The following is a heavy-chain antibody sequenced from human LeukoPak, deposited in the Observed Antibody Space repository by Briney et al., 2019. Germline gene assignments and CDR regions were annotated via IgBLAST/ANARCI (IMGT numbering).Heavy chain of an antibody. CDR2: IYSGGST. CDR1: GFTVSSNY. CDR3: ARGTTYGSGSYCYLDF. V-gene: IGHV3-53*01. D-gene: IGHD3-10*01. J-gene: IGHJ4*02. Sequence: PGGSLRLSCAASGFTVSSNYMSWVRQAPGKGLEWVSVIYSGGSTYYADSVKGRFTISRDNSKNTLYLQMNSLRAEDTAVYYCARGTTYGSGSYCYLDFWGQGTLVTVSS.